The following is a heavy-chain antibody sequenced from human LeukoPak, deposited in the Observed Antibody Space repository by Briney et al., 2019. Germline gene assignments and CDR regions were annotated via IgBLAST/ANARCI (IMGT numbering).Heavy chain of an antibody. V-gene: IGHV3-30*02. CDR1: GFTFSSYG. CDR2: IRYDGSNK. J-gene: IGHJ6*03. D-gene: IGHD3-9*01. Sequence: PGGSLRLSCAAFGFTFSSYGMHWVRQAPGKGLEWVAFIRYDGSNKYYADSVKGRFTISRDNSKNTLYLQMNSLRAEDTAVYYCAKRLRYFDWLPSSYYYYYYMDVWGKGTTVTVSS. CDR3: AKRLRYFDWLPSSYYYYYYMDV.